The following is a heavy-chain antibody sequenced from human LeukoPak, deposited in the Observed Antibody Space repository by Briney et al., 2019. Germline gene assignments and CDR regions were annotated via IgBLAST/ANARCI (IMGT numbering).Heavy chain of an antibody. CDR2: IYYDGST. D-gene: IGHD2-15*01. J-gene: IGHJ4*02. CDR1: GAFTSSNNYY. CDR3: ARLVGWPYRYYFDY. Sequence: SETLSLTCTVSGAFTSSNNYYWGWIRQPPGKGLDWIGNIYYDGSTRDNPSLKSRVTISIDASKNQFFLKLSSVTAADTAVYYCARLVGWPYRYYFDYWGQGTLIIVSS. V-gene: IGHV4-39*01.